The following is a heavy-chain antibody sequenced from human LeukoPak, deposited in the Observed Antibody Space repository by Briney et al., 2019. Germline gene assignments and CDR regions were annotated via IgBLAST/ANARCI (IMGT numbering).Heavy chain of an antibody. CDR2: IYPGDSDT. Sequence: PGESLQISCKGSGYSFTSYWIGWVRPMPGKGLEWMGIIYPGDSDTRYSPSFQGQVTISADKSISTAYLQWSSLKASDTAMYYCASAMDYYYYGMDVWGQGTTVTVSS. J-gene: IGHJ6*02. CDR1: GYSFTSYW. CDR3: ASAMDYYYYGMDV. V-gene: IGHV5-51*01.